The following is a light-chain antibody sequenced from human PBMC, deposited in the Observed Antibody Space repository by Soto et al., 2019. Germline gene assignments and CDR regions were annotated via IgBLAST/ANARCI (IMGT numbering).Light chain of an antibody. CDR1: SSDIDTYNY. Sequence: QSALTQPASVSGSPGQSITISCTGTSSDIDTYNYVSWYQQHPGKAPKLIIYEVTNRPSGVSNRFSGSKSGNTASLTISGLQAEDETDYYCSSYSSSSALLVFGTGTKLTVL. J-gene: IGLJ1*01. CDR3: SSYSSSSALLV. CDR2: EVT. V-gene: IGLV2-14*01.